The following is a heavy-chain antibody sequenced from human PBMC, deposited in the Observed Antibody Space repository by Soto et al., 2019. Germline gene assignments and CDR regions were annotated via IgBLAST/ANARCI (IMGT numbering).Heavy chain of an antibody. D-gene: IGHD3-16*01. CDR2: ISYDGSNK. J-gene: IGHJ4*02. V-gene: IGHV3-30-3*01. CDR1: GFTFSSYA. Sequence: GGSLRLSCAASGFTFSSYAMHWVRQAPSKGLEWVAVISYDGSNKNYAESVKGRFTISRDNSKKTVSLQMDSLRAEDTALYSCTGANMVAFSFDFWGQGTLVTVSS. CDR3: TGANMVAFSFDF.